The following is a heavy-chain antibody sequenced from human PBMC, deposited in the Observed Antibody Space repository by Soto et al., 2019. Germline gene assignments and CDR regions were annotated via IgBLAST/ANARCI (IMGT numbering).Heavy chain of an antibody. V-gene: IGHV3-23*01. Sequence: EVQLLESGGGLVQPGGSLRLSCVASGVTFNNYAMTWVRQAPGKGLEWVSAISGPGDTTYYADSVKGRLSISRDNPKNTLYLQMNSLRAEDTAVYYCAKVSLGATTITDYSYYGMDVWGQGTTVTVSS. J-gene: IGHJ6*01. D-gene: IGHD1-26*01. CDR1: GVTFNNYA. CDR3: AKVSLGATTITDYSYYGMDV. CDR2: ISGPGDTT.